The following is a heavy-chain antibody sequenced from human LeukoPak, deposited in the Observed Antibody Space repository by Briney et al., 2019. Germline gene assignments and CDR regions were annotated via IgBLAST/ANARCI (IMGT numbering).Heavy chain of an antibody. CDR1: GGSISNHY. CDR2: IYNSVAT. V-gene: IGHV4-59*11. D-gene: IGHD3-9*01. CDR3: ARQAAFDRSEGQFDY. J-gene: IGHJ4*02. Sequence: SETLSLTCTVSGGSISNHYWSWIRQPPGKGLEWIGYIYNSVATNYNPSLKSRVTISVDTSKNQFSLKLTSVTAADTAVYYCARQAAFDRSEGQFDYWGQGTLVTVSS.